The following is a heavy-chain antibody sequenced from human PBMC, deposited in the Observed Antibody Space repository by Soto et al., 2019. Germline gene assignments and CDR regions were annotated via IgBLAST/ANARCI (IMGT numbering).Heavy chain of an antibody. CDR3: ARDGGCRDGYTVGCNWFDP. J-gene: IGHJ5*02. CDR2: ISGSGSST. D-gene: IGHD5-12*01. CDR1: GFTFSSYA. Sequence: GGSLRLSCAASGFTFSSYAMSWVRQAPGKGLEWVSTISGSGSSTYNADSVKGRFTISRDNSKNTLYLQMNSLRAEDTAVYYCARDGGCRDGYTVGCNWFDPWGQGTLVTVSS. V-gene: IGHV3-23*01.